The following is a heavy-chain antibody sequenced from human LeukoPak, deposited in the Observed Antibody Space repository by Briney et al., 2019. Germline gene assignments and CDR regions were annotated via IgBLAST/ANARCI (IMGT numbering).Heavy chain of an antibody. V-gene: IGHV4-59*01. CDR3: ATGETGSTLGGY. CDR1: GGPLSAYY. D-gene: IGHD1-1*01. Sequence: SETLSLTCTVSGGPLSAYYWTWIRQPPGKGLEWIGYIYDSGSTNYNPSLKSRVTISVDTSKNQFSLKLTSVTAADTAVYYCATGETGSTLGGYWGQGTLVTDSS. J-gene: IGHJ4*02. CDR2: IYDSGST.